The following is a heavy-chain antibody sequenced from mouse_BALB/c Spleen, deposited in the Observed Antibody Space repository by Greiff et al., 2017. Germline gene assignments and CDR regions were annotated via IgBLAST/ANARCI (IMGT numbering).Heavy chain of an antibody. CDR2: IYPGNVNT. D-gene: IGHD2-1*01. CDR1: GYTFTSYY. Sequence: QVQLQQSGPELVKPGASVRISCKASGYTFTSYYIHWVKQRPGQGLEWIGWIYPGNVNTKYNEKFKGKATLTADKSSSTAYMQLSSLTSEDSAVYFCARYGNYVGAMDYWGQGTSVTVSS. CDR3: ARYGNYVGAMDY. V-gene: IGHV1S56*01. J-gene: IGHJ4*01.